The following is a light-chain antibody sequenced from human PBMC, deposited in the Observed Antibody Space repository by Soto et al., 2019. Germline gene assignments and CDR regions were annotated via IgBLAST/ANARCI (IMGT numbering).Light chain of an antibody. CDR2: DAS. J-gene: IGKJ4*01. V-gene: IGKV1-5*01. CDR1: QDISNY. Sequence: EMQMTECPSSLSASLGDRVTSTSQASQDISNYLNWYQQKPGKAPKLLIYDASSLESGVPSRFSGSGSGTEFTLPIRSLQPDDFATYYCQQYNSYPLTFGGGPKVDIK. CDR3: QQYNSYPLT.